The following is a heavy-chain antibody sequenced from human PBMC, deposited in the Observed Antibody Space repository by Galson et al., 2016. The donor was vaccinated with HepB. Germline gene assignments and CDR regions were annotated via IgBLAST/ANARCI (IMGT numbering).Heavy chain of an antibody. CDR2: VKRDGSER. V-gene: IGHV3-7*03. D-gene: IGHD3-10*01. CDR1: GFTFSSYL. CDR3: ARGAKRGRPFDY. Sequence: SLRLSCAASGFTFSSYLMSWVRQAPGKGLEWVANVKRDGSERYYVDSVKGRFTISRDNAKNSLFLQMNSLRVEDTAVYYCARGAKRGRPFDYWGQGTLVTVSS. J-gene: IGHJ4*02.